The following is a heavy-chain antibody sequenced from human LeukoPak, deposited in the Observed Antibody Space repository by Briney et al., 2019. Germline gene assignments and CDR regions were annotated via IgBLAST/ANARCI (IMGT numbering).Heavy chain of an antibody. CDR3: ASSSANYYDILTGYPTCDY. D-gene: IGHD3-9*01. V-gene: IGHV1-69*13. CDR2: IIPIFGTA. J-gene: IGHJ4*02. Sequence: ASVKVSCKASGGTFSSYAISWVRQAPGQGLEWMGGIIPIFGTANYAQKFQGRVTITADESTSTAYMELSSLRSEDTAVYYCASSSANYYDILTGYPTCDYWGQGTLVTVSS. CDR1: GGTFSSYA.